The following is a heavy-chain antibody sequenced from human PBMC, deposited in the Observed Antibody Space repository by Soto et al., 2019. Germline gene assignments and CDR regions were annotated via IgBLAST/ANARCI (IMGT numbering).Heavy chain of an antibody. CDR2: IKQDGSEK. Sequence: EVQLVESGGGLVQPGGSLRLSCAASGFTFSSYWMSWVRQAPGKGLEWVANIKQDGSEKYYVDSVKGRFTISRDNTKNSLYLQMNSLRAEDTAVYYCGKTIIATTDWFDPWGQGTLVTVCS. J-gene: IGHJ5*02. CDR1: GFTFSSYW. D-gene: IGHD1-26*01. CDR3: GKTIIATTDWFDP. V-gene: IGHV3-7*01.